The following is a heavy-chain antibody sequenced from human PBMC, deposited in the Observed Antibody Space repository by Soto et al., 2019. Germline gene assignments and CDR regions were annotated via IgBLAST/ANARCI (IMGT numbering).Heavy chain of an antibody. J-gene: IGHJ4*02. Sequence: SETLSLTCIVSGVSVRSYTWSWVRQPANKGLEWIGRVFSSVSATYNPSLKSRVTITMDTPENRISLKLDSVTAADAGVYYCARDGMTTGDTWGPGTAVTISS. CDR1: GVSVRSYT. CDR3: ARDGMTTGDT. CDR2: VFSSVSA. V-gene: IGHV4-4*07. D-gene: IGHD2-21*02.